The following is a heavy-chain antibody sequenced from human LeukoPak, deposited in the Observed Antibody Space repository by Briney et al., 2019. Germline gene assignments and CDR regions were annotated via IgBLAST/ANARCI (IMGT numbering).Heavy chain of an antibody. CDR1: GFAFSSYA. CDR2: ISRDGDTQ. CDR3: VKDQVLRGSGSYGDY. J-gene: IGHJ4*02. D-gene: IGHD3-10*02. V-gene: IGHV3-64D*09. Sequence: GRTLRLSRSASGFAFSSYAMYWVRHAPGKRLKNVSAISRDGDTQYPADSVKGRITISRDNSKNTLYLQMSSLRPEDPAVYYCVKDQVLRGSGSYGDYWGQGTLVTVSS.